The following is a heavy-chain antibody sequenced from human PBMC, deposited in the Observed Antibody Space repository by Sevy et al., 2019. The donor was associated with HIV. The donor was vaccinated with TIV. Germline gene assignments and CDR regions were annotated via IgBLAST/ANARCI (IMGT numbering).Heavy chain of an antibody. CDR2: ISGSGGST. CDR1: GFTFSTYA. CDR3: XXXXXXXXXXXXSVYFDY. J-gene: IGHJ4*02. V-gene: IGHV3-23*01. Sequence: GGSLRLSCTASGFTFSTYAMTWVRQAPGKGLEWVSIISGSGGSTYYADSVKGRFTTSRDNSKNTLYLQMNSLRAEDXXXXXXXXXXXXXXXXXXSVYFDYWGQGTLVTVSS.